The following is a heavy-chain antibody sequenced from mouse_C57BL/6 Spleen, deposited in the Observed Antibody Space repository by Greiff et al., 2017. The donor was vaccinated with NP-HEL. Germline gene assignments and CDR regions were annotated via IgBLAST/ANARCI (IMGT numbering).Heavy chain of an antibody. CDR3: AIQLGGGYFDY. CDR1: GYTFTSYW. Sequence: QVQLQQPGAELVKPGASVKVSCKASGYTFTSYWMHWVKQRPGQGLEWIGRIHPSDSDTHSNQKFKGKATLTVDKSSSTAYMQLSSLTSEDAAVYYCAIQLGGGYFDYWGQGTTLTVSS. CDR2: IHPSDSDT. J-gene: IGHJ2*01. D-gene: IGHD4-1*01. V-gene: IGHV1-74*01.